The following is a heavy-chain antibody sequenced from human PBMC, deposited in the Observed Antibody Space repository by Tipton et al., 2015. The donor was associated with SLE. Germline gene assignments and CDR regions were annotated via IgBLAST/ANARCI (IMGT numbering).Heavy chain of an antibody. V-gene: IGHV4-59*01. J-gene: IGHJ1*01. CDR2: IYYSGST. CDR1: GGSISSYY. CDR3: ARDAQSSQV. Sequence: TLSLTCTVSGGSISSYYWSWIRQPPGKGLEWIWYIYYSGSTNYNPSLKSRVTISVDTSKNHFSLKLSSVTAADTAVYYCARDAQSSQVWGQGTLVTASS.